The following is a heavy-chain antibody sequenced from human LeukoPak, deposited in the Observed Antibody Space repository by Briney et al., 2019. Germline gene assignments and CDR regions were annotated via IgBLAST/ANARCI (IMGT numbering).Heavy chain of an antibody. CDR2: ISSSGSTI. J-gene: IGHJ4*02. CDR1: GFTFSSYS. CDR3: ARELVPGDYFDY. V-gene: IGHV3-48*04. D-gene: IGHD6-13*01. Sequence: GGSLRLSCAASGFTFSSYSMNWVRQAPGKGLEWVSYISSSGSTIYYADSVKGRFTISRDNAKNSLYLQMNSLRAEDTAVYYCARELVPGDYFDYWGQGTLVTVSS.